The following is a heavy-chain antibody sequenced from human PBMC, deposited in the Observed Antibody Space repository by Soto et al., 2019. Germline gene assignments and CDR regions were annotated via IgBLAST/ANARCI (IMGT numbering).Heavy chain of an antibody. CDR2: ICYSGST. J-gene: IGHJ6*02. CDR3: ASRWAGGDCSVFYYYYRMDG. D-gene: IGHD2-21*02. V-gene: IGHV4-39*01. Sequence: ERLSLTCTVSGSSISRSRYYRGRLRQPPGKGLEWIGSICYSGSTYYNPSHKSRVTISEDTSKNQVALTLSSGTAADTAVYYCASRWAGGDCSVFYYYYRMDGWGQATTVTIS. CDR1: GSSISRSRYY.